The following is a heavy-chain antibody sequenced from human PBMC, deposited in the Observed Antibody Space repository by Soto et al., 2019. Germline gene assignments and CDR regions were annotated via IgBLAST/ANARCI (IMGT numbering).Heavy chain of an antibody. D-gene: IGHD3-10*01. J-gene: IGHJ6*02. Sequence: ASETLSLTCTVSGGSISSGGYYWSWIRQHPGKGLEWIGYIYYSGSTYYNPSLKSRVTISVDTSKNQFSLKLSSVTAADTAVYYCARALGFGAPYYYYYYGMDVWGQGTTVTVSS. CDR1: GGSISSGGYY. V-gene: IGHV4-31*03. CDR2: IYYSGST. CDR3: ARALGFGAPYYYYYYGMDV.